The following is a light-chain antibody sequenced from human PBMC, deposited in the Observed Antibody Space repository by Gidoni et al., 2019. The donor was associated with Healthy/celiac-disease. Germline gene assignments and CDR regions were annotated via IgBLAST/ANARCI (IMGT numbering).Light chain of an antibody. V-gene: IGKV3-11*01. Sequence: EIVLTQSPATLSLSPGERATLSCRASQSVSSYLAWYPQKPGQAPRLLIYDASNRATGIPARFSGSGSVTDFTLTISSLEPEDFAVYYCQQRSNWPLTFGGGTKVEIK. CDR2: DAS. J-gene: IGKJ4*01. CDR3: QQRSNWPLT. CDR1: QSVSSY.